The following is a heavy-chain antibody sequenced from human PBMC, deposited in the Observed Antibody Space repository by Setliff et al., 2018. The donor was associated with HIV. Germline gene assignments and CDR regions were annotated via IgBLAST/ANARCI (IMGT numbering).Heavy chain of an antibody. CDR2: ISHSGST. J-gene: IGHJ6*03. D-gene: IGHD1-1*01. CDR1: GESFSDYL. CDR3: AREGPQNGDLDPYYYYYMDV. V-gene: IGHV4-34*01. Sequence: SETLSLTCAVYGESFSDYLWTWIRQPPGKGLQWIGEISHSGSTNYNPSLKSRVTISVDTSKNQFSLKLSSVTAADTAVYYCAREGPQNGDLDPYYYYYMDVWGKGTTVTV.